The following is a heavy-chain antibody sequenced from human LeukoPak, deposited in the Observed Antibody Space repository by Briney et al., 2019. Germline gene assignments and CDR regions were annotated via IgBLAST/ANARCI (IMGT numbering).Heavy chain of an antibody. CDR2: ISGSGGST. Sequence: PGGSLRLSCAASGFTFSSYAMSWVRQAPGKGLEWVSVISGSGGSTSYADSVKGRFTISRDNSKNTLYPQMNSLRAEDTAVYYCASPFTVAGSWFYFDYWGQGTLVTVSS. J-gene: IGHJ4*02. CDR3: ASPFTVAGSWFYFDY. V-gene: IGHV3-23*01. CDR1: GFTFSSYA. D-gene: IGHD6-19*01.